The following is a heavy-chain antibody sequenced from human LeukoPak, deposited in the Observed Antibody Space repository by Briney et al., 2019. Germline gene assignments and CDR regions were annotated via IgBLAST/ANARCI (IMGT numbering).Heavy chain of an antibody. CDR3: ARRRANYDFWSGYYTLDAFDI. J-gene: IGHJ3*02. Sequence: PSETLSLTCTVSGGSISSYYWSWIRQPPGKGLEWIGYIYYSGSTNYNPSLKSRVTISVDTSKNQFSLKLSSVTAADTAAYYCARRRANYDFWSGYYTLDAFDIWGQGTMVTVSS. D-gene: IGHD3-3*01. CDR1: GGSISSYY. V-gene: IGHV4-59*01. CDR2: IYYSGST.